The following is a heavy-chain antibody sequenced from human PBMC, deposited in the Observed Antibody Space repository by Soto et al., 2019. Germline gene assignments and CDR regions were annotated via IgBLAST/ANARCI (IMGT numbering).Heavy chain of an antibody. CDR3: ARDQSIRQGHTAMVDSSDY. J-gene: IGHJ4*02. CDR1: GFTFSSYS. V-gene: IGHV3-21*01. CDR2: ISSSSSYI. D-gene: IGHD5-18*01. Sequence: GGSLRLSCAASGFTFSSYSMNWVRQAPGKGLEWVSSISSSSSYIYYADSVKGRFTISRDNAKNSLDLQMNSLRAEDTAVHYCARDQSIRQGHTAMVDSSDYWGQGTLVNVSS.